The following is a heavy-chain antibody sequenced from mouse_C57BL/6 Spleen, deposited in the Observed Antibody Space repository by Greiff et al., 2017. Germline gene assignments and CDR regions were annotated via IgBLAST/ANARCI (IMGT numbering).Heavy chain of an antibody. CDR3: ARDEGDPYYFDY. CDR2: ISDGGSYT. V-gene: IGHV5-4*01. CDR1: GFTFSSYA. J-gene: IGHJ2*01. Sequence: EVQGVESGGGLVKPGGSLKLSCAASGFTFSSYAMSWVRQTPEKRLEWVATISDGGSYTYYPDNVKGRFTISRDNAKNNLYLQMSHLKSEDTAMYYCARDEGDPYYFDYWGQGTTLTVSS.